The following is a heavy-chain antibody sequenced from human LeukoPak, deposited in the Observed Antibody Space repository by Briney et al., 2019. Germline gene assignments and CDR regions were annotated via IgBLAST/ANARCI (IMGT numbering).Heavy chain of an antibody. D-gene: IGHD1-1*01. CDR1: GGSLSSSTYY. CDR3: ARDRGTWNDDGFDY. Sequence: SETLSLTCTVSGGSLSSSTYYWGWIRQPPGKGLEWIGSIYHSGSTYYNPSLKSRVTISVDTSKNQFSLKLSSVTAADTAVYYCARDRGTWNDDGFDYWGQGTLVTVSS. V-gene: IGHV4-39*07. J-gene: IGHJ4*02. CDR2: IYHSGST.